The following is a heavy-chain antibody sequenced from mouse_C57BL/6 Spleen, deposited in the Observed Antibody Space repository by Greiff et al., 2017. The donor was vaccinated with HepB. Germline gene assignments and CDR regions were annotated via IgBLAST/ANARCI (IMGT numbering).Heavy chain of an antibody. CDR3: AREGGSAWFAY. CDR2: INPNNGGT. Sequence: VQLQQSGPELVKPGASVKIPCKASGYTFTDYNMDWVKQSHGKSLEWIGDINPNNGGTIYNQKFKGKATLTVDKSSSTAYMELRSLTSEDTAVYSCAREGGSAWFAYWGQETLVTVAA. V-gene: IGHV1-18*01. J-gene: IGHJ3*01. CDR1: GYTFTDYN.